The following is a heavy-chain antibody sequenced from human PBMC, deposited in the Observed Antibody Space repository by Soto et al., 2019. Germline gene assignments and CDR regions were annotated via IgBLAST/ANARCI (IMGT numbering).Heavy chain of an antibody. CDR1: GGSFSGYY. CDR3: ARDQNYGGNAFDI. CDR2: IWYDGSNK. Sequence: LSLTCAVYGGSFSGYYWSWIRQPPGKGLEWVAVIWYDGSNKYYADSVKGRFTISRDNSKNTPYLQMNSLRAEDTAVYYCARDQNYGGNAFDIWGQGTMVTVSS. D-gene: IGHD4-17*01. V-gene: IGHV3-33*08. J-gene: IGHJ3*02.